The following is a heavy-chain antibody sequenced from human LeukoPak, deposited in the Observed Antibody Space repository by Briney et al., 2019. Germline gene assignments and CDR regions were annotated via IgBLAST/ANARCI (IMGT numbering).Heavy chain of an antibody. CDR1: GFTFSSYA. CDR3: AREVSVAYSYYMDV. D-gene: IGHD3-10*01. J-gene: IGHJ6*03. CDR2: IFQDGNDK. Sequence: PGGSLRLSCAASGFTFSSYAMSWVRQAPGKGLEWVANIFQDGNDKYYVDSVKGRFTISRDNAKNSLYLQMNSLRAEDTALYYCAREVSVAYSYYMDVWGKGTTVTISS. V-gene: IGHV3-7*03.